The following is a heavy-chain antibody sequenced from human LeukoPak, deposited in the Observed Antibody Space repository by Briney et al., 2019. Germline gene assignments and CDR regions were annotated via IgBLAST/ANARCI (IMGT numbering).Heavy chain of an antibody. V-gene: IGHV4-34*01. J-gene: IGHJ4*02. CDR2: INHSGST. Sequence: SETLSLTCAVYGGSFSGYYWSWIRQPPGKGLEWVGEINHSGSTNYNPSLKSRVTISVDTSKNQFSLKLSSVTAADTAVYYCARGRYDFPFDYWGQGTLVTVSS. D-gene: IGHD3-3*01. CDR3: ARGRYDFPFDY. CDR1: GGSFSGYY.